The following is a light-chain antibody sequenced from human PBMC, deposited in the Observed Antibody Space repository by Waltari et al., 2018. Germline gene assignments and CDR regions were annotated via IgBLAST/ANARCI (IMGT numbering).Light chain of an antibody. CDR2: KSS. V-gene: IGKV1-5*03. CDR1: QSISIW. CDR3: QHYNNYPVA. J-gene: IGKJ2*01. Sequence: DIQMTQSPSTLSASVGDRVSITCRASQSISIWLAWYQQKSGRAPKLLISKSSSLEYGVPSRFSGSGSGTEFTLTITNLQPDDFATYDCQHYNNYPVAFGPGTKLEIK.